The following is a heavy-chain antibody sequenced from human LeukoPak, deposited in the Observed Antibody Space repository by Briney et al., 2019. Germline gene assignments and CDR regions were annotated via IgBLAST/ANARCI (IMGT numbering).Heavy chain of an antibody. V-gene: IGHV3-48*01. CDR3: ARDQGPRVAVDFDY. CDR1: GFIFSDYS. Sequence: GGSLRLSCAASGFIFSDYSINWVRQAPGKGLEWVSYISSSGSAMYYADSVKGRFTVSRDNAKRSLYLQMNSLRAEDTAVYYCARDQGPRVAVDFDYWGQGTLVTGSS. D-gene: IGHD6-19*01. CDR2: ISSSGSAM. J-gene: IGHJ4*02.